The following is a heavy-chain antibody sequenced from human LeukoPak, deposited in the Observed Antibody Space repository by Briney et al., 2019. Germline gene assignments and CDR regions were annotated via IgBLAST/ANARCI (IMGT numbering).Heavy chain of an antibody. CDR1: GFTFSSYA. Sequence: GRSLRLSCAASGFTFSSYAMHWVRQAPGKGLEWVAFIRYDGSNKYYADSVKGRFTISRDNSKNTLYLQMNSLRAEDTAVYYCAKDRAGSGSPWGYYYYMDVWGKGTTVTISS. CDR2: IRYDGSNK. V-gene: IGHV3-30*02. J-gene: IGHJ6*03. D-gene: IGHD3-10*01. CDR3: AKDRAGSGSPWGYYYYMDV.